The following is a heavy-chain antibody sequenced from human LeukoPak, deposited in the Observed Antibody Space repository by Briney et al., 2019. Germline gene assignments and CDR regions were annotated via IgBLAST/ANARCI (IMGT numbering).Heavy chain of an antibody. V-gene: IGHV3-48*01. CDR2: ISSSSSTI. J-gene: IGHJ4*02. D-gene: IGHD4-17*01. CDR1: GFTFSSYS. Sequence: GGSLRLSCAASGFTFSSYSMNWVRQAPGKGLEWVSYISSSSSTIYYADSVKGRFTISRDNAKNSLYLQMNSLRAEDTAVYYCARDPPTTVTVFDYWGQGTLVTGSS. CDR3: ARDPPTTVTVFDY.